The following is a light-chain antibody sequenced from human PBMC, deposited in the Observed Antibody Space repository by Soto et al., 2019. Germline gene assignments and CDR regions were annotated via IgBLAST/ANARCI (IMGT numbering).Light chain of an antibody. CDR1: QSISIY. V-gene: IGKV1-39*01. CDR2: AAS. CDR3: QQSYNTPRT. J-gene: IGKJ2*01. Sequence: DIQMTQSPSSLSAAVGDRVSIACRASQSISIYLNWYQQKPGKAPKVLIYAASTLQSGVPSRFSGSGSGTDFTLNISSLQPEDFATYYWQQSYNTPRTFGPGTKLEIK.